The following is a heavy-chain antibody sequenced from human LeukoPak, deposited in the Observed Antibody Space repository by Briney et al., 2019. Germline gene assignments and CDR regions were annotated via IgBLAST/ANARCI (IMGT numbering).Heavy chain of an antibody. CDR1: GYTFTGYY. CDR3: ARDHVYRSGGSCYYNWFDP. Sequence: ASVKVSCKASGYTFTGYYMHWVRQAPGQGLEWMGWINPNSGGTNYAQKFQGRVTMTRDMSISTAYMELSRLRSDDTAVYYCARDHVYRSGGSCYYNWFDPWGQGTLVTVSS. V-gene: IGHV1-2*02. CDR2: INPNSGGT. J-gene: IGHJ5*02. D-gene: IGHD2-15*01.